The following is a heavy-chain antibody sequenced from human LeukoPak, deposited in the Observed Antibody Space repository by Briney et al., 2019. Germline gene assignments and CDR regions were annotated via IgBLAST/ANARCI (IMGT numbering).Heavy chain of an antibody. V-gene: IGHV4-34*01. CDR1: GGSFSGYY. D-gene: IGHD5-24*01. Sequence: SETLSLNCAVYGGSFSGYYWSWLRQPPGKGREGIREINHSGSTNYNPSLKSRVTISVDTSKNQFSLKLSSVTAADTAVYYCARGRRDGYNYGIVDYWGQGTLVTVSS. CDR3: ARGRRDGYNYGIVDY. CDR2: INHSGST. J-gene: IGHJ4*02.